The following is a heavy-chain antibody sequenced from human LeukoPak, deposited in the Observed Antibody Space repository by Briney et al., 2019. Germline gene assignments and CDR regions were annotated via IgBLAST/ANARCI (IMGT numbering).Heavy chain of an antibody. CDR2: INHSGST. J-gene: IGHJ4*02. CDR3: ARHRNSKYYSDSSGYYWDY. Sequence: SETLSLTCAVYGGSFSGYYWSWIRQPPGKGLEWIGEINHSGSTNYNPSLKSRVTISVDTSKNQFSLKLSSVTAADTAVYTCARHRNSKYYSDSSGYYWDYWGQGTLVTVSS. D-gene: IGHD3-22*01. CDR1: GGSFSGYY. V-gene: IGHV4-34*01.